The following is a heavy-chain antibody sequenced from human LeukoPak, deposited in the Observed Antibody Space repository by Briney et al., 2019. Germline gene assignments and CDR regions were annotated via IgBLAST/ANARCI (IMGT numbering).Heavy chain of an antibody. CDR3: ARDPTNYYYGMDV. J-gene: IGHJ6*02. CDR2: ISSSSSYI. V-gene: IGHV3-21*01. CDR1: GFTFSSYS. Sequence: KAGGSLRLSCAASGFTFSSYSMNWVRQAPGKGLEWVSSISSSSSYIYYADSVKGRFTISRDNAKNSLYLQMNSLRAEDTAVYYCARDPTNYYYGMDVWGQGTTVTVSS. D-gene: IGHD1/OR15-1a*01.